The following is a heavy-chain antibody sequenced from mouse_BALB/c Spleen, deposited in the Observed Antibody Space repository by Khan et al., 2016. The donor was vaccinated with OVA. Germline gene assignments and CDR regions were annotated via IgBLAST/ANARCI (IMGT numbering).Heavy chain of an antibody. Sequence: QVQLKQSGAELAKPGASVKMSCKASGYTFTSYWMHWVKQRPGQGLEWIGYINPSTGYTEYNQKFKDKATLTADKSSSTAHMQLSSLTSDDSAVYYCARYYGNYYYAMDYWGQGTSVTVSS. D-gene: IGHD2-1*01. CDR1: GYTFTSYW. J-gene: IGHJ4*01. V-gene: IGHV1-7*01. CDR2: INPSTGYT. CDR3: ARYYGNYYYAMDY.